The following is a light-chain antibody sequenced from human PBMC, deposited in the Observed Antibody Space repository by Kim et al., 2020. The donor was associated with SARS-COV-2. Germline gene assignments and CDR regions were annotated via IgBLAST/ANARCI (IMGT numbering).Light chain of an antibody. CDR3: QQAYSSPLT. V-gene: IGKV1-12*01. CDR2: VTS. CDR1: QGMSSW. J-gene: IGKJ4*01. Sequence: ASVGDRVTITCRASQGMSSWLAWYQQKPGKAPNLLNYVTSSLQSGVPSRFSGRGSGKDFTLTISSLQPEDFATYYCQQAYSSPLTFGGGTKVDIK.